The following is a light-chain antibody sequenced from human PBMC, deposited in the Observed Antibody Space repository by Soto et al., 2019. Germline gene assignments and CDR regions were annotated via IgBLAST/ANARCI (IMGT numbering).Light chain of an antibody. CDR1: SSNIGNNF. Sequence: QSVLTQPPSVSAAPGQEVTISCSGSSSNIGNNFVSWYQHLPGTAPKLLIYDNNNRPSGIPDRFSGTKSGTSATLGITGLQTGDEAHYYCATWDSSLIAGVFGGGTKLTVL. CDR3: ATWDSSLIAGV. V-gene: IGLV1-51*01. CDR2: DNN. J-gene: IGLJ2*01.